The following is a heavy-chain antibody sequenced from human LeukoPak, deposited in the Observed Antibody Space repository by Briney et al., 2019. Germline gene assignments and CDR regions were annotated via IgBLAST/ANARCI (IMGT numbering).Heavy chain of an antibody. J-gene: IGHJ4*02. V-gene: IGHV3-74*01. D-gene: IGHD5-12*01. CDR3: GRAYVVSGYDFGIDY. CDR1: GFTFSSYW. CDR2: INADGSST. Sequence: GGSLRLSCAASGFTFSSYWMHWVRQAPGKGLVWVSRINADGSSTTYADSVKGRFTISRDNAKNTLYLQMNSLRVEDTAVYYCGRAYVVSGYDFGIDYWGQGTLVTVSS.